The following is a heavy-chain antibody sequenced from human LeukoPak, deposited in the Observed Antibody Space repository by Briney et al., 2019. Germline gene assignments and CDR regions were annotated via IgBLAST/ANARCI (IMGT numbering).Heavy chain of an antibody. CDR3: ARDLWFGESYGMDV. V-gene: IGHV1-46*01. J-gene: IGHJ6*02. Sequence: GASVKVSCKASGYTFTSYYMHWVRQAPGQGPEWMGIISPSGGSTSYAQKFQGRVTMTRDTSISTAYMELSRLRSDDTAVYYCARDLWFGESYGMDVWGQGTTVTVSS. CDR1: GYTFTSYY. D-gene: IGHD3-10*01. CDR2: ISPSGGST.